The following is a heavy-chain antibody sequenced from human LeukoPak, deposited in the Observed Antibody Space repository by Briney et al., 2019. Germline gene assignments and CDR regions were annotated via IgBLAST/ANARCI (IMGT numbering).Heavy chain of an antibody. CDR2: ISGNNGNT. J-gene: IGHJ4*02. V-gene: IGHV1-18*01. CDR3: ARLRYGSNSVDL. CDR1: GYTFSTSG. D-gene: IGHD4-23*01. Sequence: ASVKVSCKASGYTFSTSGSTWVRQAPGQGLEWMGWISGNNGNTNYAQKFQGRVTMTQDTSTNTAYMELRSLISNDTAMYYCARLRYGSNSVDLWGQGTLVTVSS.